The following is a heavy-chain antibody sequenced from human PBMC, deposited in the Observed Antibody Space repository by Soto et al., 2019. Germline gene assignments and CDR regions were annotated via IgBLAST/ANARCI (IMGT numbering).Heavy chain of an antibody. D-gene: IGHD3-10*01. CDR2: ISGSGGST. Sequence: GGSLRLSCAASGFTFSSYAMSWVRQAPGKGLEWVSAISGSGGSTYYADSVKGRFTISRDNSKNTLYLQMNSLRAEDTAVYYCVKDQGGLNYYGSGSYYYYYGMDVWGQGTTVTVSS. V-gene: IGHV3-23*01. CDR1: GFTFSSYA. CDR3: VKDQGGLNYYGSGSYYYYYGMDV. J-gene: IGHJ6*02.